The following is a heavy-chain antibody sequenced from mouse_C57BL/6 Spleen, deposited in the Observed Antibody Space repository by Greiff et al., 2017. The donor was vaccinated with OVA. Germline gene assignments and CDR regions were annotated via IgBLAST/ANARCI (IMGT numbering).Heavy chain of an antibody. V-gene: IGHV1-52*01. J-gene: IGHJ3*01. D-gene: IGHD2-4*01. CDR2: IDPSDSET. Sequence: QVQLQQPGTELVKPGASVKLSCKASGYTFTSYWMHWVKQRPGQGLEWIGNIDPSDSETHYNQKFKDKATLTVDKSSSTAYMQLSSLTSEDSAVYYCARGEYDYDGFAYWGQGTLVTVSA. CDR3: ARGEYDYDGFAY. CDR1: GYTFTSYW.